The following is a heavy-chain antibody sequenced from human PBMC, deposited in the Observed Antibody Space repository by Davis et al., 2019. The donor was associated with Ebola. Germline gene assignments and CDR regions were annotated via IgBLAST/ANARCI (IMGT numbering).Heavy chain of an antibody. D-gene: IGHD1-26*01. V-gene: IGHV7-4-1*02. CDR2: INTRTGNP. J-gene: IGHJ3*02. CDR3: ARDLTPSGNYYSPAFDI. Sequence: ASVQVPCKASGYTFATFAINWVRQAPGQGLEWMGWINTRTGNPTYAQGFTGRFDFSLDTSVTTASLQISSLKAEDTAVYYCARDLTPSGNYYSPAFDIWGQGTMVTVSP. CDR1: GYTFATFA.